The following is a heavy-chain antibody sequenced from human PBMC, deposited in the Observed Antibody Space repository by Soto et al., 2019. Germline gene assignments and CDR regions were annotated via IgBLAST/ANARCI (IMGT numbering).Heavy chain of an antibody. CDR1: GMSFTSYW. V-gene: IGHV3-74*01. CDR3: ARDNFYYGLDV. J-gene: IGHJ6*02. CDR2: INNDGTST. Sequence: PGGSLRLSCAASGMSFTSYWIHWVRQDPGKGLVWVSRINNDGTSTNYADSVKGRFTISRDNAKNTVFLQMNSLRAEDTGVYYCARDNFYYGLDVWGQGATVTVS.